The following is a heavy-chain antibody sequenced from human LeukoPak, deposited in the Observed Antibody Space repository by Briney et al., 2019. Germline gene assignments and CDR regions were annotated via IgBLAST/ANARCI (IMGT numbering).Heavy chain of an antibody. CDR2: IYYSGST. CDR1: GGSISSYY. Sequence: SETLSLTCTVSGGSISSYYWSWIRQPPGKGLEWIGYIYYSGSTNYNPSLKSRVTISVDTSKNQFSLKLSSVTAEDTAVYYCARGDYFDYWGQGTLVTVSS. J-gene: IGHJ4*02. V-gene: IGHV4-59*01. CDR3: ARGDYFDY.